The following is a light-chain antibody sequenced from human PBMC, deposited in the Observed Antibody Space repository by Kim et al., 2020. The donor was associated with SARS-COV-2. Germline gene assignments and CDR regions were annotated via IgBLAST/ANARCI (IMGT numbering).Light chain of an antibody. V-gene: IGLV3-19*01. J-gene: IGLJ3*02. CDR3: SSRDSSGDHWV. CDR2: GKN. Sequence: SSELTQDPAVPVALGQTVRITCQGDSLRRYFANWYQQKPGQAPVLVLFGKNIRPSGIPDRFSGSSSGNTASSTITGPQAEDDADYYCSSRDSSGDHWVFGGGTQLTVL. CDR1: SLRRYF.